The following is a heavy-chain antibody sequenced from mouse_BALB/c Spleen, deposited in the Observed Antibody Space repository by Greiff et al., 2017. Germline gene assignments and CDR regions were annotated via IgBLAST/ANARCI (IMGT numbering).Heavy chain of an antibody. V-gene: IGHV1-69*02. Sequence: QVQLQQPGAELVRPGASVKLSCKASGYTFTSYWINWVKQRPGQGLEWIGNIYPSDSYTNYNQKFKDKATLTVDKSSSTAYMQLSSPTSEDSAVYYCTRSDGTGAYWGQGTLVTVSA. CDR1: GYTFTSYW. D-gene: IGHD4-1*01. J-gene: IGHJ3*01. CDR2: IYPSDSYT. CDR3: TRSDGTGAY.